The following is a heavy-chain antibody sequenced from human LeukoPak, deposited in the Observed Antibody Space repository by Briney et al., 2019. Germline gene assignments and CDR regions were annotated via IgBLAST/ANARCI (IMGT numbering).Heavy chain of an antibody. Sequence: GGSLRLSCAASGFTFSSYAMSWVRQAPGKGLEWVSAISGSGGSTYYADSVKGRFTISRDNSKNTLYLQMNSLRAEDTAVYYCPNSLGYCSGGSCYVFDYWGQGTLVTVSS. CDR2: ISGSGGST. CDR1: GFTFSSYA. V-gene: IGHV3-23*01. CDR3: PNSLGYCSGGSCYVFDY. J-gene: IGHJ4*02. D-gene: IGHD2-15*01.